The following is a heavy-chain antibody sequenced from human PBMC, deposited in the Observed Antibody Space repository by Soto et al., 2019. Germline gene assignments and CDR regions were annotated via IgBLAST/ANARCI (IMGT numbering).Heavy chain of an antibody. CDR2: IWYDGSNE. Sequence: PGGSLRLSCAASGFIFSNFGMHWVRQAPGKGLEWVAVIWYDGSNEYYADSVKGPFTISKDNSKNMLYLQMNSLRAEDTAVYYCARDDIPGITVATYGLDVWGQGTTVTVSS. D-gene: IGHD6-19*01. J-gene: IGHJ6*02. CDR3: ARDDIPGITVATYGLDV. CDR1: GFIFSNFG. V-gene: IGHV3-33*01.